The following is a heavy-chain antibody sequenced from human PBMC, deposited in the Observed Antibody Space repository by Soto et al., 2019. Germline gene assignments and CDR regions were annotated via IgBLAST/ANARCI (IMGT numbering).Heavy chain of an antibody. CDR2: IIPIFRTT. Sequence: QVQLVQSGAEVKKPGSSVKVSCQASGGTFSSYAVSWVRQAPGQGPEWMGGIIPIFRTTHYAQQFQGRVTLPADGSMTTAYMELSSLRAADTAVYYCAREIRGNFYPDYWGQGTLVTGSS. V-gene: IGHV1-69*12. CDR1: GGTFSSYA. J-gene: IGHJ4*02. D-gene: IGHD3-10*01. CDR3: AREIRGNFYPDY.